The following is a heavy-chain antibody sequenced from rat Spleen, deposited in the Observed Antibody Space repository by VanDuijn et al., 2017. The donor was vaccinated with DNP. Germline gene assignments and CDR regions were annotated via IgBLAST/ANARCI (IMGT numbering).Heavy chain of an antibody. Sequence: QVQLQQSGGELAKPGSSVKISCKASGYTFTSYYIGWIKQTTGQGLEYFGYINTGSGGTNYNEKFKGRATLTVDKSSSTAFMQLSSLTPDESAVYYCARGSDGVWLAYWGQGTLVTVSA. D-gene: IGHD4-3*01. CDR2: INTGSGGT. V-gene: IGHV1-43*01. CDR1: GYTFTSYY. CDR3: ARGSDGVWLAY. J-gene: IGHJ3*01.